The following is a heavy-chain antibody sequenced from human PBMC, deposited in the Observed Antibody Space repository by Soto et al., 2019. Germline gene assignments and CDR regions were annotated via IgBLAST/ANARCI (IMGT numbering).Heavy chain of an antibody. CDR2: ISGSGGST. CDR3: AFSPCRRRSFS. J-gene: IGHJ5*02. D-gene: IGHD3-3*02. Sequence: WGSLRLSCAASGFTFSSYAMSWFRQAPGKGLEWVSAISGSGGSTYYADSVKGRFTISKDNSKNTLYLQMNSLRAEDTAVLDCAFSPCRRRSFSWGKGTLVTVAS. CDR1: GFTFSSYA. V-gene: IGHV3-23*01.